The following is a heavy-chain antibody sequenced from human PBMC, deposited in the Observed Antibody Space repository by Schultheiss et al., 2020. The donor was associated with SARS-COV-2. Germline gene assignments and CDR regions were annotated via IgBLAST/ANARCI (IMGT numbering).Heavy chain of an antibody. J-gene: IGHJ6*03. CDR1: GFTFSSYA. V-gene: IGHV4-34*01. D-gene: IGHD3-9*01. Sequence: GSLRLSCAASGFTFSSYAMSWVRQAPGKGLEWIGEINHSGSTNYNPSLKSRVTISVDTSKNQFSLKVSSVTAADTAVYYCARAGLRYFSYYYYMDVWGKGTTVTVSS. CDR2: INHSGST. CDR3: ARAGLRYFSYYYYMDV.